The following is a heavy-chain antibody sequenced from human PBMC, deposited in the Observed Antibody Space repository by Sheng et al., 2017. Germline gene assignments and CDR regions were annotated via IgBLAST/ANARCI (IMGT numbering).Heavy chain of an antibody. J-gene: IGHJ4*02. CDR2: SIIVEGP. CDR3: ARRGSNYFDY. CDR1: GGSFSGYY. Sequence: QVQLQQWGAGLLKSSETLSLTCAVHGGSFSGYYWSWIRQPPREGAGVGWGKSIIVEGPTTARPSKSRVTTSVDTSKNQFSLNLRSLTAADTAIYYCARRGSNYFDYWGQGTLVTVSS. V-gene: IGHV4-34*01. D-gene: IGHD3-16*01.